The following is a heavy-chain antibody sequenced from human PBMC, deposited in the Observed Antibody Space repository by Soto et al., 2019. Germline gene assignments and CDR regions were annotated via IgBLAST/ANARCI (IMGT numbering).Heavy chain of an antibody. J-gene: IGHJ6*02. CDR3: ARGEDAFFYYGLDV. V-gene: IGHV4-59*01. CDR2: IYDTGISGYTPST. Sequence: PSETLSLTCPVSGGSITSSYWSWIRRPPGKGLELIAYIYDTGISGYTPSTSYNPSLKSRVTMSVDTSKSQFSLKLTSVTAADTAVYYCARGEDAFFYYGLDVWGQGITVTVSS. CDR1: GGSITSSY.